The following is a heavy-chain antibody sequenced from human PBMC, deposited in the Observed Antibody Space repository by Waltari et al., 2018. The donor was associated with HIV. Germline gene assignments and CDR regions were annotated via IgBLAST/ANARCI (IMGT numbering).Heavy chain of an antibody. V-gene: IGHV1-24*01. CDR2: FDPEEGET. Sequence: QVQLVQSGAEVKKPGASVKVSCKVSGYTLTELSMHWVRQAPGKGLEWMGGFDPEEGETIYARKFQGRVTMTEDTSTDTAYMELSSLRSEDTAVYYCATGGSGDGGPNAFDIWGQGTMVTVSS. CDR3: ATGGSGDGGPNAFDI. J-gene: IGHJ3*02. D-gene: IGHD2-15*01. CDR1: GYTLTELS.